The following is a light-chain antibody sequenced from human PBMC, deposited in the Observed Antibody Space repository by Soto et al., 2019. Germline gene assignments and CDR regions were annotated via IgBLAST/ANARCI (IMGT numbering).Light chain of an antibody. CDR3: AAWDDSLNGRYV. V-gene: IGLV1-44*01. CDR2: SNN. CDR1: SSNIGSNT. Sequence: QSALTQPPSASGTPGQRVTISCSGGSSNIGSNTVNWYQQLPGTAPKLLIYSNNQRPSGVPDRFSGSKSGTSASLAISGLQPEDEADYYCAAWDDSLNGRYVFGTGTKVTVL. J-gene: IGLJ1*01.